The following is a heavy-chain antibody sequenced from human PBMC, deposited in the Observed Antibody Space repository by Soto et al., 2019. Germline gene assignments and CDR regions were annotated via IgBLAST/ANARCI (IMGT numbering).Heavy chain of an antibody. J-gene: IGHJ4*02. V-gene: IGHV4-61*08. Sequence: SETLPTCTVSGGSISSGGYYWSWIRQHPGKGLECIGYIYYSGSTYYNPSLKSRVTVSVDSSKNQFSLKVTSVTAADTAIYYCARGHLWLEDWGQGTLVTVSS. CDR1: GGSISSGGYY. D-gene: IGHD3-3*01. CDR3: ARGHLWLED. CDR2: IYYSGST.